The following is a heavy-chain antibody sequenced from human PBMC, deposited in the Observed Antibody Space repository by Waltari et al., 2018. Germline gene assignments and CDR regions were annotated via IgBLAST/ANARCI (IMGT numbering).Heavy chain of an antibody. CDR3: ASPVSSGSYYAYYYYGMDV. CDR1: GYTFTSYA. CDR2: INTNTGKP. Sequence: QVQLVQSGSELKKPGASVKVSCKASGYTFTSYAMNWVRQAPGQGLEWMGWINTNTGKPTYAQCFTGRFVFSLDTSVSTAYLQISSLKAEDTAVYYCASPVSSGSYYAYYYYGMDVWGQGTTVTVSS. V-gene: IGHV7-4-1*02. J-gene: IGHJ6*02. D-gene: IGHD1-26*01.